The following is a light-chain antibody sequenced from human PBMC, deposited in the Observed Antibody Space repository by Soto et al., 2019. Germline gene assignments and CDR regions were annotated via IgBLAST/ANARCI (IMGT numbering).Light chain of an antibody. CDR1: SCDVGGSNG. Sequence: QSALTQPPSVSGSPGQSVAISCTGTSCDVGGSNGVSWYQQPPGTAPKLMIYDVSNRPSGVPDRFSGSKSGNTASLTISGLQAEDEGDYYCSSYTSSSTYVFGTGTKLTVL. CDR3: SSYTSSSTYV. V-gene: IGLV2-18*02. CDR2: DVS. J-gene: IGLJ1*01.